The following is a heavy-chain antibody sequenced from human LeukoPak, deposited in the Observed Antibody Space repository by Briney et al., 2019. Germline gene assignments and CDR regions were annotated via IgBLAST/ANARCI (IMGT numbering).Heavy chain of an antibody. J-gene: IGHJ5*02. CDR3: ARGRLLEWFDN. CDR2: ISYDGSNK. Sequence: PGGSLRLSCAASGFTFSSYTMHWVRQAPGKGLEWVTVISYDGSNKYYADSVKGRFTISRDNSKNTLYLQMNSLRAEDTAVYYCARGRLLEWFDNWGQGTLVSVSS. CDR1: GFTFSSYT. V-gene: IGHV3-30-3*01. D-gene: IGHD3-3*01.